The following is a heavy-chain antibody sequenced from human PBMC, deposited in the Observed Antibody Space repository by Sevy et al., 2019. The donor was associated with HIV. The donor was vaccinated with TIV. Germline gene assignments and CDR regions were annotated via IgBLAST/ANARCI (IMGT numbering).Heavy chain of an antibody. D-gene: IGHD3-22*01. CDR1: GFTFSSYA. V-gene: IGHV3-23*01. CDR2: ISGSGGST. J-gene: IGHJ4*02. CDR3: AKESPGYNYDSSGSLDY. Sequence: GGSLRLSCAASGFTFSSYAMSWVRQAPGKGLEWVSAISGSGGSTYYADSVKGRFTISRDNSKNTLYLQMNSLRAEDTAVYYCAKESPGYNYDSSGSLDYWGQGTPVTVSS.